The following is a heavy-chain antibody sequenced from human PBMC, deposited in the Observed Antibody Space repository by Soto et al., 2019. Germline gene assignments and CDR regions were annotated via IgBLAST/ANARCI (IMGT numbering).Heavy chain of an antibody. CDR3: SRDSSGYGILDC. CDR2: IYYSGST. Sequence: QVQLQESGPGLVKPSQTLSLTCTVSDGSISSGSYYWTWVRQHPGKGLEWIGYIYYSGSTYYNPSLKSRVTISVDTSKNQCSLKLSSVTAADTAVYYCSRDSSGYGILDCWGQGTLVTVSS. J-gene: IGHJ4*02. D-gene: IGHD3-22*01. V-gene: IGHV4-31*03. CDR1: DGSISSGSYY.